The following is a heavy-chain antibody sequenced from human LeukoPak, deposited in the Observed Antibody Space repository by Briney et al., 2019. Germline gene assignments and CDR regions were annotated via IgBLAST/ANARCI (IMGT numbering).Heavy chain of an antibody. CDR2: IYHSGST. V-gene: IGHV4-30-2*01. CDR3: ARVGSPFYCSGGSCYSGMTLFDY. D-gene: IGHD2-15*01. Sequence: SQTLSLTCAVSGGSISSGGYSWSWIRQPPGKGLEWIGYIYHSGSTYYNPSHKSRVTISVDRSKNQFSLKLSSVTAADTAVYYCARVGSPFYCSGGSCYSGMTLFDYWGQGTLVTVSS. CDR1: GGSISSGGYS. J-gene: IGHJ4*02.